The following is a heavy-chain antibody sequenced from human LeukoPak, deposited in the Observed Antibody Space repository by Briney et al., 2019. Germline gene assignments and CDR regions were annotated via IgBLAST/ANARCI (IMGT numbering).Heavy chain of an antibody. CDR2: ITGSGDRI. CDR1: GFTFRSYA. V-gene: IGHV3-23*01. D-gene: IGHD1-7*01. Sequence: GGSLRLSCAASGFTFRSYAMSWVRQAPGKGLEWVSVITGSGDRIHYTESVKGRFTLSRDNSKGTVSLQMSSLRADDTAVYYCAKDGTRSTAKFYYYGMDVGGQGTSLTVYS. CDR3: AKDGTRSTAKFYYYGMDV. J-gene: IGHJ6*01.